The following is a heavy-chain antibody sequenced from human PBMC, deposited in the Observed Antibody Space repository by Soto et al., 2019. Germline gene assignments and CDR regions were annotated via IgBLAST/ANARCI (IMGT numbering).Heavy chain of an antibody. Sequence: SETLSLTCAVYGGSFSDYSWTWIRQPPGKGLEWIGEINYSGSTNYNPSLKSRVTISVDTSKNQFSLKLSSVTAADTAVYYCARRYGWLYFDYWGQGSLGTVSS. J-gene: IGHJ4*02. CDR3: ARRYGWLYFDY. V-gene: IGHV4-34*01. D-gene: IGHD6-19*01. CDR2: INYSGST. CDR1: GGSFSDYS.